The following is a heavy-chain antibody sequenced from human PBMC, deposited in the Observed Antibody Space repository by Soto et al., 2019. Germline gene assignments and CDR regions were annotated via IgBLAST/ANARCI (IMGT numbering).Heavy chain of an antibody. D-gene: IGHD4-4*01. CDR1: GDSISSRSYY. CDR2: IYYSGNT. J-gene: IGHJ4*02. CDR3: ARGGNVPFDY. V-gene: IGHV4-31*03. Sequence: SETLSLTCTVSGDSISSRSYYWSWIRQRPGKGLEWIGYIYYSGNTYYNPSLKSRVTISVDRSKNQFSLKLSSVTAADTAVYYCARGGNVPFDYWGQGTLVTVSS.